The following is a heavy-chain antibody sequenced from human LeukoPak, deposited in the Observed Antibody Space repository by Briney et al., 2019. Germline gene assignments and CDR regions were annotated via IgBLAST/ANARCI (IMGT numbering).Heavy chain of an antibody. CDR3: ARERGNTYYDILTGLDPRQYYFDY. D-gene: IGHD3-9*01. V-gene: IGHV3-23*01. CDR2: ISNSGDST. Sequence: GGSLRLSCAASGFTFSTYAMNWVRQAPGKGLEWVSAISNSGDSTYYAGSVKGRFTISRDNSKNTLYLQMNSLRAEDTAVYYCARERGNTYYDILTGLDPRQYYFDYWGQGTLVTVSS. CDR1: GFTFSTYA. J-gene: IGHJ4*02.